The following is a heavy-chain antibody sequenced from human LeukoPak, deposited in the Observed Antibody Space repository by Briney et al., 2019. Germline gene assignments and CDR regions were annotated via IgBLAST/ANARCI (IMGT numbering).Heavy chain of an antibody. J-gene: IGHJ4*02. CDR2: INWNGGST. V-gene: IGHV3-20*01. D-gene: IGHD3-10*01. CDR3: ARDGPVGELPD. CDR1: GFTFSSYA. Sequence: GGSLRLSCAASGFTFSSYAMSWVRQAPGKGLEWVSGINWNGGSTGYADSVKGRFTISRDNAKNSLYLQMNSLRAEDTALYHCARDGPVGELPDWGQGTLVTVSS.